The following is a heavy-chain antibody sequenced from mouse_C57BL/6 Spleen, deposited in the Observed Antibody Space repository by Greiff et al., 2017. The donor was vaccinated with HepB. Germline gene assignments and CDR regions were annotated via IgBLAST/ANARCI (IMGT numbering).Heavy chain of an antibody. V-gene: IGHV10-1*01. CDR2: IRSKSNNYAT. Sequence: EVMLVESGGGLVQPKGSLKLSCAASGFSFNTYAMNWVRQAPGKGLEWVARIRSKSNNYATYYADSVKDRFTISRDDSESMLYLQMNNLKTEDTAMYYCVRQGLRFYFDYWGQGTTLTVSS. CDR3: VRQGLRFYFDY. J-gene: IGHJ2*01. CDR1: GFSFNTYA. D-gene: IGHD1-1*01.